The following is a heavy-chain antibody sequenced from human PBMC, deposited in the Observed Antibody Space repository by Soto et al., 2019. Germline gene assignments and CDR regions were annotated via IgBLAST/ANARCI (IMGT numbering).Heavy chain of an antibody. Sequence: EVQLVESGGGLVQPGGSLRLSCAASGFTFSSYSMNWVRQAPGKGLEWVSYISSSSSTIYYADSVKGRFTISRDNAKNSLYLQMNSLRAEDTAVYYCARVNTNHPRLYYYYMDVWGKGTTVTVSS. CDR3: ARVNTNHPRLYYYYMDV. CDR2: ISSSSSTI. J-gene: IGHJ6*03. CDR1: GFTFSSYS. V-gene: IGHV3-48*01.